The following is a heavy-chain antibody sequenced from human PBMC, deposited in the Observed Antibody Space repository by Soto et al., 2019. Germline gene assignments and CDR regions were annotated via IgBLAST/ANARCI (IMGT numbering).Heavy chain of an antibody. CDR1: GGSISSGGYS. CDR2: IYHSGST. D-gene: IGHD3-3*01. V-gene: IGHV4-30-2*01. J-gene: IGHJ5*02. Sequence: KPWETLSLTCAVSGGSISSGGYSWSWIRQPPGKGLEWIGYIYHSGSTYYNPSLKSRVTISVDRSKNQFSLKLSSVTAADTAVYYCARVVFWSGYYNWFDPWGQGTLVTVSS. CDR3: ARVVFWSGYYNWFDP.